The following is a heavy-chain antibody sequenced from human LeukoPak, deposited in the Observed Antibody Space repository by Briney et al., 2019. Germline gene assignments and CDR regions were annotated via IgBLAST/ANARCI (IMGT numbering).Heavy chain of an antibody. CDR1: GYSFTSYW. CDR2: IYPGDSDT. D-gene: IGHD3-10*01. CDR3: ARLLLWFGELSGFDY. Sequence: GESLKISCKGSGYSFTSYWIGWVRQMPGKGLEWMGIIYPGDSDTRYSPPHQGQVNISADKSISTAYLQWSSLKASDTAMYYCARLLLWFGELSGFDYWGQGTLVTVSS. V-gene: IGHV5-51*01. J-gene: IGHJ4*02.